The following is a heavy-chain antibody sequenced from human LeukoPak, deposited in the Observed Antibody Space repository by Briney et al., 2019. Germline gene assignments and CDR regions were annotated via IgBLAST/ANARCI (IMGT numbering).Heavy chain of an antibody. J-gene: IGHJ5*02. CDR3: AREGPSGIAAAGFSP. CDR2: INHSGSTNY. CDR1: GGSFSGYY. Sequence: SETLSLTCAVYGGSFSGYYWNWIRQPPGKGLEWIGEINHSGSTNYNYNPSLKSRVTISVDTSKNQFSLKLSSVTAADTAVYYCAREGPSGIAAAGFSPWGQGTLVTVSS. D-gene: IGHD6-13*01. V-gene: IGHV4-34*01.